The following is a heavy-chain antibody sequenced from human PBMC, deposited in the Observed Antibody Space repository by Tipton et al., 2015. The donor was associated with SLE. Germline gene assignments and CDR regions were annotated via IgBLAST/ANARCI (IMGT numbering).Heavy chain of an antibody. Sequence: TLSLTCTVSGSSITSDSNYWTWIRQPAGKGLVWIGHIYTSGTTNYNPSLKSRVTILMDTSKNQFSLKLSSVTAEDTAVYYCARAPCSSWKGGFDYWGQGTLVTVSS. CDR2: IYTSGTT. CDR3: ARAPCSSWKGGFDY. D-gene: IGHD6-13*01. V-gene: IGHV4-61*09. CDR1: GSSITSDSNY. J-gene: IGHJ4*02.